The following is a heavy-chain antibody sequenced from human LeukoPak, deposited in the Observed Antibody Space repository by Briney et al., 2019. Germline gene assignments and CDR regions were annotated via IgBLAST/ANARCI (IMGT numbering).Heavy chain of an antibody. J-gene: IGHJ4*02. D-gene: IGHD3-22*01. CDR1: GYTFTGYY. Sequence: SCKASGYTFTGYYVHWVRQAPGKGLEWVANIKQDGSEKYYVDSVKGRFTISRDNAKNSLYLQMNSLRAEDTAVYYCARNKGSYYYDSSGYWIFDYWGQGTLVTVSS. CDR3: ARNKGSYYYDSSGYWIFDY. V-gene: IGHV3-7*01. CDR2: IKQDGSEK.